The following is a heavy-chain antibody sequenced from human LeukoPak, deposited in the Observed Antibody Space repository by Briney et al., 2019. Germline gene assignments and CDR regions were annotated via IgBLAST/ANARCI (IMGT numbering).Heavy chain of an antibody. CDR3: ARGPYYDILTGYLDY. V-gene: IGHV1-2*02. Sequence: GASVKVSCKASGYTFTSYGISWVRQAPGQALEWMGWINPNSGGTNYAQKFQGRVTMTRDTSISTAYMELSRLRSDDTAVYYCARGPYYDILTGYLDYWGQGTLVTVSS. CDR2: INPNSGGT. J-gene: IGHJ4*02. CDR1: GYTFTSYG. D-gene: IGHD3-9*01.